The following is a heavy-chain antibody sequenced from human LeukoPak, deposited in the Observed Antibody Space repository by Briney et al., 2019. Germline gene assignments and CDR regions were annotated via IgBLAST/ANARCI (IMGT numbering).Heavy chain of an antibody. Sequence: PGGSLRLSCAASGFTFSSYGMHWVRQAPGKGLEWVAFIRYDGSNKYYADSVKGRFTISRDNSKNTLYLQMNSLRAEDTAVYYCARAPWSRLEPSPDYWGQGTLVTVSS. D-gene: IGHD1-1*01. J-gene: IGHJ4*02. CDR3: ARAPWSRLEPSPDY. CDR2: IRYDGSNK. V-gene: IGHV3-30*02. CDR1: GFTFSSYG.